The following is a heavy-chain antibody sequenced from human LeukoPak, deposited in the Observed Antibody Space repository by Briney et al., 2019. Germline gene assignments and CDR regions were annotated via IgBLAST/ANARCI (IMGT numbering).Heavy chain of an antibody. Sequence: ASVKVSCKASGYTFTSYGISWVRQAPGQGLEWMGWISAYNGNTNYAQKLQGRVTMTTDTSTSTAYMELRSLRSDDTAVYYCARDSEDDFWSGYSDYWGQGTLVTVSS. D-gene: IGHD3-3*01. J-gene: IGHJ4*02. CDR3: ARDSEDDFWSGYSDY. CDR2: ISAYNGNT. CDR1: GYTFTSYG. V-gene: IGHV1-18*01.